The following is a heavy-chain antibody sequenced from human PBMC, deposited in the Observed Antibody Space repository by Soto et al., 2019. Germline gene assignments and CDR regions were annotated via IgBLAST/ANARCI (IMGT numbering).Heavy chain of an antibody. V-gene: IGHV3-53*01. CDR1: EFSRSSNY. CDR2: IYSGGST. D-gene: IGHD6-6*01. CDR3: ARYQGSSTKIYHS. Sequence: QPWWSLRHCCSASEFSRSSNYMCWFRQAPGKGLEWVSVIYSGGSTYYADSVKGRFTISRDNSKNTLYLQMNSLRAEDKAVYYWARYQGSSTKIYHSWAKRALVPV. J-gene: IGHJ5*01.